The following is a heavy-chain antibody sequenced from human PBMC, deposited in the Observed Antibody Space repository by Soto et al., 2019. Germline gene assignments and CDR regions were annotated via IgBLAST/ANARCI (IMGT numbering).Heavy chain of an antibody. CDR3: ARFFSESSSWSQDNWFDP. CDR2: IYYSGST. D-gene: IGHD6-13*01. J-gene: IGHJ5*02. Sequence: LSLTCTVSGGSISSGGYYWSWIRQHPGKGLEWIGYIYYSGSTYYNPSLKSRVTISVDTSKNQFSLKLSSVTAADTAVYYCARFFSESSSWSQDNWFDPWGQGTLVTVSS. V-gene: IGHV4-31*03. CDR1: GGSISSGGYY.